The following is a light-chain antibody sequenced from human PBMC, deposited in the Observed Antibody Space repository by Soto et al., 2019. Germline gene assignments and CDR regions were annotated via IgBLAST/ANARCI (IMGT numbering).Light chain of an antibody. CDR2: EVS. CDR3: SSYAGSNTDYV. CDR1: SSDVGGYKY. J-gene: IGLJ1*01. Sequence: QSALTQPPSASGSPGQSVTISCTGTSSDVGGYKYVSWNQQHPGKVPKLMIYEVSKRPSGVPDRFSGSKSGNTASLTVSGLQAEDEADYYCSSYAGSNTDYVFGTGTKLTVL. V-gene: IGLV2-8*01.